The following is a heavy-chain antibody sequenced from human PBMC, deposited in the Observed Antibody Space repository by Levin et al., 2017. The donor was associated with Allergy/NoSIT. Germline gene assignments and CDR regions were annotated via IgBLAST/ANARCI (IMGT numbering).Heavy chain of an antibody. CDR2: IYPGDSDT. CDR1: GYSFSNYW. Sequence: ASVKVSCKASGYSFSNYWIGWVRQMPGKGLEWMGIIYPGDSDTRYSPSFQGQVTIPADKSISTAYLQWSSLKASDTAMYYCARHSSSGYDSYYFYAMDVWGQGTTVTVSS. V-gene: IGHV5-51*01. CDR3: ARHSSSGYDSYYFYAMDV. J-gene: IGHJ6*02. D-gene: IGHD5-12*01.